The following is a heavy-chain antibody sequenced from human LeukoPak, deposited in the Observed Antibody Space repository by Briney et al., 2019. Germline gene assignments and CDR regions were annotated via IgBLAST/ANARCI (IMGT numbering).Heavy chain of an antibody. Sequence: GGSLRLSCAASGFTFSSYSMNWVRQAPGKGLEWVSYISSSSSTIYYADSVKGRFTISRDNAKNSLYLQMNSLRAEDTAVYYCATGYGVLDYWGQGTLVTVSS. D-gene: IGHD4-17*01. CDR1: GFTFSSYS. CDR3: ATGYGVLDY. V-gene: IGHV3-48*01. CDR2: ISSSSSTI. J-gene: IGHJ4*02.